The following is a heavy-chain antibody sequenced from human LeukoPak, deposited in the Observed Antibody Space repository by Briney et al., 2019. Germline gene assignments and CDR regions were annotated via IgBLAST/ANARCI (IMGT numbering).Heavy chain of an antibody. J-gene: IGHJ4*02. CDR1: GGSISSYY. D-gene: IGHD5-24*01. CDR3: ARGAVDRLEMATIFFDY. Sequence: SETLSLTCTVSGGSISSYYWSWIRQPPGKGLEWIGYIYYSGSTNYNPSLKSRVTISVDTSKNQFSLKLSSVTAADTAVYYCARGAVDRLEMATIFFDYWGQGTLVTVSS. CDR2: IYYSGST. V-gene: IGHV4-59*01.